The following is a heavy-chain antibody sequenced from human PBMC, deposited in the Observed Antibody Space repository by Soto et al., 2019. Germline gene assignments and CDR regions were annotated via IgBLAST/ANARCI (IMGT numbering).Heavy chain of an antibody. Sequence: GSGPTLVNPTETLTLTCTVSGFSLSNARMGVSWIRQPPGKALEWLAHIFSNDEKSYSTSLKSRLTISKDTSKSQVVLTMTNMDPVDTATYYCARIPVVPAAIYYYYYMDVWGKGTTVTVSS. J-gene: IGHJ6*03. CDR1: GFSLSNARMG. CDR2: IFSNDEK. CDR3: ARIPVVPAAIYYYYYMDV. D-gene: IGHD2-2*01. V-gene: IGHV2-26*01.